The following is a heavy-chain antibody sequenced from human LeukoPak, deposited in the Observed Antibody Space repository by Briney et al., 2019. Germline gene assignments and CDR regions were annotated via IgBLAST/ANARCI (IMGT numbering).Heavy chain of an antibody. D-gene: IGHD3-3*01. CDR3: ARASFGVIVGPDY. Sequence: GGFLRLSCAASGFIFKNYAMNWVRQAPGKGLEWVSAITSSGGSTYYADSVKGRFTISRDNSKNTLSLQMNSLRAEDTAVYYCARASFGVIVGPDYWGQGTLVTVSS. V-gene: IGHV3-23*01. J-gene: IGHJ4*02. CDR1: GFIFKNYA. CDR2: ITSSGGST.